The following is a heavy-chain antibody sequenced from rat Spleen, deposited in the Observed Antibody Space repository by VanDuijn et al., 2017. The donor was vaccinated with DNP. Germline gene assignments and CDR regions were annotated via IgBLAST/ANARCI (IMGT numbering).Heavy chain of an antibody. CDR1: GFIFSNYW. CDR2: ISYDGRDT. Sequence: EVQLVESGGGPVQPGRSLKLSCVASGFIFSNYWMTWIRQAPGKGLEWVASISYDGRDTYYRDSVKGRFTISRDKAKSSLYLQMDSRRSEDTATYYCTTLPGYYYVMDAWGQGASVTVSS. CDR3: TTLPGYYYVMDA. D-gene: IGHD1-4*01. J-gene: IGHJ4*01. V-gene: IGHV5-31*01.